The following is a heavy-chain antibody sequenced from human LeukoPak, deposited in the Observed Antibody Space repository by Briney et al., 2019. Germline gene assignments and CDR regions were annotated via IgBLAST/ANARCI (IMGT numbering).Heavy chain of an antibody. CDR2: IYYSGST. J-gene: IGHJ4*02. V-gene: IGHV4-59*02. CDR1: GGSVSSYY. D-gene: IGHD3-10*01. Sequence: SETLSLTCTVSGGSVSSYYWSWIRQPPGKGLEWIGYIYYSGSTNYNPSLKRRVTISVDTPKNQFSLKLSSVTGADTAVYYCARDRNYYHRWGQGTLVTVSS. CDR3: ARDRNYYHR.